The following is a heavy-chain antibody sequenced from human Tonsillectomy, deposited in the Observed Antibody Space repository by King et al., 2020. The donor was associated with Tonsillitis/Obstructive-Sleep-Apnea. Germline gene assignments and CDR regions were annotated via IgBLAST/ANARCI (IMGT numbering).Heavy chain of an antibody. Sequence: VQLVESGAEVKKPGESLKISCKGSGYSFTSYWIGWVRQMPGKGLEWMGIIYPGDSDTRYSPSFQGQVPISADKSISTAYLQWSSLKASDTAMYYCARGGYCGGDCYKKISFDYWGQGTLVTVSS. V-gene: IGHV5-51*03. D-gene: IGHD2-21*02. CDR2: IYPGDSDT. CDR3: ARGGYCGGDCYKKISFDY. J-gene: IGHJ4*02. CDR1: GYSFTSYW.